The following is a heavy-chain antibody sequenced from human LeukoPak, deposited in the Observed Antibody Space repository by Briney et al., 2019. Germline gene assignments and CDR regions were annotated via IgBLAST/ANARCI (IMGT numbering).Heavy chain of an antibody. V-gene: IGHV4-34*01. Sequence: SETLSLTCAVYGESLSGYYWSWIRQSPGKGLEWIGEGGDRGGTKYSPSLKSRVTISADTSKNQFSLNLRSVTAADTAVYYCARTVGARTFYFDLWGHGTLVTVSS. CDR3: ARTVGARTFYFDL. D-gene: IGHD1-26*01. CDR2: GGDRGGT. CDR1: GESLSGYY. J-gene: IGHJ4*01.